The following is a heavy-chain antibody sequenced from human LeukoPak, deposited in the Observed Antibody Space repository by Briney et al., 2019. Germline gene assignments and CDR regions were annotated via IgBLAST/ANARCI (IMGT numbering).Heavy chain of an antibody. V-gene: IGHV1-18*01. CDR3: ARTLDIAVGPPPQVAHAFDI. Sequence: ASVKVSCKASGYTFTSYGISWVRQAPGQGLEWMGWISAYNGNTNYAQKLQGRVTMTTDTSTSTAYMELRSLRSDDTAVYYCARTLDIAVGPPPQVAHAFDIWGQGTMVTVSS. D-gene: IGHD6-19*01. J-gene: IGHJ3*02. CDR2: ISAYNGNT. CDR1: GYTFTSYG.